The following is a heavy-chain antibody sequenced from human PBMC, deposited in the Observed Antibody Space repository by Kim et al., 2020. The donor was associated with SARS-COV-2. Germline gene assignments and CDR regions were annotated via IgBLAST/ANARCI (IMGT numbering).Heavy chain of an antibody. CDR2: ISAYNGNT. Sequence: ASVKVSCKASGYTFTSYGISWVRQAPGQGLEWMGWISAYNGNTNYAQNLQGRVTMTTDTSTNTAYMELRSLRSDDTAVYYCARGAVLTKQLILGWVDPWGQRTLVTLSS. D-gene: IGHD6-13*01. J-gene: IGHJ5*02. CDR1: GYTFTSYG. V-gene: IGHV1-18*04. CDR3: ARGAVLTKQLILGWVDP.